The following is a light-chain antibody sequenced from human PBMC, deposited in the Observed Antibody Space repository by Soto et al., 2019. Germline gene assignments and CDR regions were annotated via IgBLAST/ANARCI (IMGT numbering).Light chain of an antibody. V-gene: IGKV1-8*01. Sequence: AIRMTQSLSSFSASTGDRVSITGRATQDIGTYLAWYQQIPGKAPKLLIYDASTLQTGVPSRFSGSGSGTDFTLTISYLQSEDFGTYYCQQFYNYPRTFGQGTKVDIK. CDR1: QDIGTY. CDR3: QQFYNYPRT. CDR2: DAS. J-gene: IGKJ1*01.